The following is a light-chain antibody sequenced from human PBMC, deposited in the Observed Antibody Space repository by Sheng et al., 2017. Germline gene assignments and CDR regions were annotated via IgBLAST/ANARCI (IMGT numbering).Light chain of an antibody. Sequence: QLVLTQPPSVSGAPGQRVTISCTGSSSNIGAGYDVHWYQQLPGTAPKLLIYDNSNRPSGVPDRFSGSKSGTSASLAITGLQAEDEADYYCQSYDSSLSGYVFGTGTKVTVL. CDR1: SSNIGAGYD. CDR3: QSYDSSLSGYV. V-gene: IGLV1-40*01. CDR2: DNS. J-gene: IGLJ1*01.